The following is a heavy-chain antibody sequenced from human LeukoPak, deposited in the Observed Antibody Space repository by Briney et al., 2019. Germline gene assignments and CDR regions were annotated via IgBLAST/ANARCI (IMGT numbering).Heavy chain of an antibody. Sequence: KPPETLSLTCTVSGGSISSYYWGWIRQPPGKGLEWIGYIYYSGSTNYNPSLKSRVTISVDTSKNQFSLKLSSVTAADTAVYYCARHPGGWSPINDAFDIWGQGTMVTVSS. D-gene: IGHD6-19*01. CDR2: IYYSGST. J-gene: IGHJ3*02. CDR1: GGSISSYY. V-gene: IGHV4-59*08. CDR3: ARHPGGWSPINDAFDI.